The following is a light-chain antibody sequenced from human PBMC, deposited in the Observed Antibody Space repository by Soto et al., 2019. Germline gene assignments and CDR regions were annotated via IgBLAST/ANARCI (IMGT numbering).Light chain of an antibody. CDR3: QHSTTWT. CDR2: AAS. CDR1: HGISTY. V-gene: IGKV1-39*01. Sequence: DIRMTQSPASLSASVGDRVTITCRASHGISTYLNWYQQKPGKAPKLLIYAASSLQSGVPSRFSGSGSETDFTLTISSLQPEDFATYYRQHSTTWTFGQGTKVDI. J-gene: IGKJ1*01.